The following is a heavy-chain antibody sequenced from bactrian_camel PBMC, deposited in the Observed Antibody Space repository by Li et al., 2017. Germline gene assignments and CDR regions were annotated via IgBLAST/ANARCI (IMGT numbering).Heavy chain of an antibody. CDR2: IHLRGHFT. J-gene: IGHJ6*01. CDR1: GYTYNRNC. Sequence: HVQLVESGGDLVQPGGSLRLSCAASGYTYNRNCMAWFRQAPGKEREGVAAIHLRGHFTRYADSVAGRFTLAQDNAKKTLYLQMNGLKPEDTAMYYCAASGPSGRLCLYGPERFGYWGQGTQVTVS. CDR3: AASGPSGRLCLYGPERFGY. V-gene: IGHV3S1*01. D-gene: IGHD5*01.